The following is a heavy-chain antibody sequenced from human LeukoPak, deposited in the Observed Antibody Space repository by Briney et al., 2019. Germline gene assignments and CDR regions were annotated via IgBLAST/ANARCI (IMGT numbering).Heavy chain of an antibody. CDR1: GGSISSYY. D-gene: IGHD2-15*01. V-gene: IGHV4-59*12. CDR2: AHFSGTT. Sequence: SETLSLTCTVSGGSISSYYWSWIRQPPGKGLEWIGYAHFSGTTDYNPSLRSRVTISLDTSKSQFSLNLSSVTAADTAVYYCAREPGYCSGGSCYGGWFDPWGQGTLVTVSS. CDR3: AREPGYCSGGSCYGGWFDP. J-gene: IGHJ5*02.